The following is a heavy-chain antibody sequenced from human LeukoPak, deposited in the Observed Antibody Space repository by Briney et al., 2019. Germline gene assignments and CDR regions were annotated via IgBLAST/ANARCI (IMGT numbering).Heavy chain of an antibody. CDR2: IYYSGST. CDR3: ARLLYGGDVEY. D-gene: IGHD4-23*01. CDR1: GGSIGSSAYF. Sequence: PSETLSLTCTVSGGSIGSSAYFCGWIRRPPGKGLEWIGTIYYSGSTNYNPSLKSRVIISVDTSKNQFSLNLSSVTAADTAVYYCARLLYGGDVEYWGPGTLVTAS. V-gene: IGHV4-39*01. J-gene: IGHJ4*02.